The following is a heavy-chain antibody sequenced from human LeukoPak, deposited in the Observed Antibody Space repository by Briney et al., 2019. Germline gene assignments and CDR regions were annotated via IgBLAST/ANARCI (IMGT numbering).Heavy chain of an antibody. CDR3: TTGSGEFY. J-gene: IGHJ4*02. V-gene: IGHV3-74*01. Sequence: GGSLRLSCAASGFTFSSHYMQWVRQAPGKGLVWVSGIKTDGSAPRYADSVKGRFTISRDNAKDTLYLQMNSLKTEDTAVYYCTTGSGEFYWGQGTLVTVSS. CDR1: GFTFSSHY. CDR2: IKTDGSAP. D-gene: IGHD3-10*01.